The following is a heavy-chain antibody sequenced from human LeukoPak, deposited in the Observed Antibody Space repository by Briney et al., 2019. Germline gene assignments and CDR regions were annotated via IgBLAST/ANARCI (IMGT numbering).Heavy chain of an antibody. CDR1: GYTFTSYD. Sequence: ASVKGSCKASGYTFTSYDINWVRQATGQGREWMGWMNPNSGNTGYAQKFQGRVTMTRNTSISTAYMELSSLRSEDTAVYYCARGQGTGYSSGWDYYYMDVWGKGTTVTVSS. D-gene: IGHD6-19*01. CDR3: ARGQGTGYSSGWDYYYMDV. V-gene: IGHV1-8*01. J-gene: IGHJ6*03. CDR2: MNPNSGNT.